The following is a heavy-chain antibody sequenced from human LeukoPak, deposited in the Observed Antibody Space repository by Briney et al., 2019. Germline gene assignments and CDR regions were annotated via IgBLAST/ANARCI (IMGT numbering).Heavy chain of an antibody. CDR2: IYSSGST. CDR3: ARGFGVVSRRIYFYYGMDV. D-gene: IGHD3-3*01. CDR1: GGSISSYY. J-gene: IGHJ6*02. V-gene: IGHV4-4*07. Sequence: SETLSLTCTVSGGSISSYYWSWIRQPAGKGVEWIGRIYSSGSTDYNPSLKSRVTMAVDTSKNQLSLSLSSVTAADTAVYYCARGFGVVSRRIYFYYGMDVWGQGTTVTVSS.